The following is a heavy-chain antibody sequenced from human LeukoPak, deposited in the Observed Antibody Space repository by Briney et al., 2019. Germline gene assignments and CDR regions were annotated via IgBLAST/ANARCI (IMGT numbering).Heavy chain of an antibody. D-gene: IGHD5-18*01. CDR2: IYYSGST. Sequence: SETLSLTCTVSGGSMSSYYWSWIRQPPGKGLEWIGYIYYSGSTNYNPSLKSRVTISVDTSKNQFSLKLSSVPAADTAVYYCAMQSGYNNFDYWGQGTLVTVSS. CDR1: GGSMSSYY. V-gene: IGHV4-59*01. J-gene: IGHJ4*02. CDR3: AMQSGYNNFDY.